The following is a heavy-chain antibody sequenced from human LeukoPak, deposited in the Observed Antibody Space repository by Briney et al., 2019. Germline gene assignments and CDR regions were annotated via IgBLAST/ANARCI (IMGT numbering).Heavy chain of an antibody. CDR3: GRLGGSTPPRRAFDV. Sequence: SETLSLTCTVSGYSISSPFSWGWIRQPPGKGLEWIGTIYPSGNTYYCPSLESRVTVLLDMSKNQFSLKLTSVTAADTATYYCGRLGGSTPPRRAFDVWGQGTVVTVSS. V-gene: IGHV4-38-2*02. CDR2: IYPSGNT. J-gene: IGHJ3*01. D-gene: IGHD3-16*01. CDR1: GYSISSPFS.